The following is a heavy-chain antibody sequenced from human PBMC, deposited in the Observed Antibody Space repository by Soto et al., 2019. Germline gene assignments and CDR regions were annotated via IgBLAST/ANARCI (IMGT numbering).Heavy chain of an antibody. Sequence: GSLRLSCAASGFTFSSYAMSWVRQAPGKGLEWVSAISGSGGSTYYADSVKGRFTISRDNSKNTLYLQMNSLRAEDTAVYYCAKVGAPNYDFWSGYSPFDYWGQGPLVTVPS. J-gene: IGHJ4*02. V-gene: IGHV3-23*01. D-gene: IGHD3-3*01. CDR1: GFTFSSYA. CDR2: ISGSGGST. CDR3: AKVGAPNYDFWSGYSPFDY.